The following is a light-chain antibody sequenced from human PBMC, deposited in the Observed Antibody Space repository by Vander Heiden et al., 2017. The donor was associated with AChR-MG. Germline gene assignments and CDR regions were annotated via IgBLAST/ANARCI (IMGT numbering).Light chain of an antibody. J-gene: IGLJ2*01. CDR1: KLGDKY. V-gene: IGLV3-1*01. CDR2: QDS. CDR3: QAWDSSTAV. Sequence: YELTQPPSVSVSPGQTASITCSGDKLGDKYACWYQQKPGQSPVLVIYQDSKRASGVPGRFSGSNSGNTATLTISGTQAMDEDDYYCQAWDSSTAVFGGGTKLTVL.